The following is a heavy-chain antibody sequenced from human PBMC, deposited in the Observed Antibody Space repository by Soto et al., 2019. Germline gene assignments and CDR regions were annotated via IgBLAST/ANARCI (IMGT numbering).Heavy chain of an antibody. CDR1: GYSFTSYW. J-gene: IGHJ5*02. V-gene: IGHV5-51*07. Sequence: VSLKSSLKGSGYSFTSYWIGWVHQMPGKGLEWMGIIYPGDSDTRYSPSFQGQVTISADKSISTAYLQWSSLKASDTAMYYCARRGSGSPSQAWFDPWGQGTLVTVSS. CDR2: IYPGDSDT. D-gene: IGHD3-10*01. CDR3: ARRGSGSPSQAWFDP.